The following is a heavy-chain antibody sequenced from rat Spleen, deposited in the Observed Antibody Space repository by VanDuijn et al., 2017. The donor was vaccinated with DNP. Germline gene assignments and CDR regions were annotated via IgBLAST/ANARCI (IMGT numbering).Heavy chain of an antibody. J-gene: IGHJ4*01. CDR1: GFSFNNYD. D-gene: IGHD1-11*01. Sequence: EVQLVESGGGLVQPGRSLKLSCAASGFSFNNYDMAWVRQVPPKGLEWVAAISASGGSTYYRDSVKGRFTVSRDNAKSTLFLQMDSLRSEDTATYYCARDNYGTSGALDPWGQGTSVTVSS. CDR2: ISASGGST. CDR3: ARDNYGTSGALDP. V-gene: IGHV5-25*01.